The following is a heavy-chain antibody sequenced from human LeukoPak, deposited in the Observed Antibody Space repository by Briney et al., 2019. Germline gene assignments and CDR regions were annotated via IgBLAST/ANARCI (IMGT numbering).Heavy chain of an antibody. V-gene: IGHV4-59*01. CDR1: GGSISSYY. J-gene: IGHJ4*02. CDR2: ILYSGST. D-gene: IGHD5-18*01. Sequence: PSETLSLTCTVSGGSISSYYWSWIRQPPGKGLEWIGSILYSGSTNYNPSLKSRVTISVDTSKNQFSLKLSSVTAADTAVYYCARVHAETYSYGQIDYWGQGTLVTVSS. CDR3: ARVHAETYSYGQIDY.